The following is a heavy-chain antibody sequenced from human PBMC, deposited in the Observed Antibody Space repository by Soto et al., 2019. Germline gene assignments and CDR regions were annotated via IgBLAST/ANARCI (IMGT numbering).Heavy chain of an antibody. V-gene: IGHV1-69*13. CDR2: IIPIFGTA. CDR1: GGTFSSYA. J-gene: IGHJ4*02. D-gene: IGHD2-2*01. CDR3: ARPHCSSTSCYFLFDY. Sequence: ASVKVSCKASGGTFSSYAISWVRQAPGQGLEWMGGIIPIFGTANYAQKFQGRVTITADESTSTAYMELSSLRSEDTAVYYCARPHCSSTSCYFLFDYWGQGTLVTVSS.